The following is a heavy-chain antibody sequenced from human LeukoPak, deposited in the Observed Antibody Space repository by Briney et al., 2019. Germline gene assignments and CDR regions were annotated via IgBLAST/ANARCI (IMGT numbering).Heavy chain of an antibody. CDR2: ITYDGSIT. J-gene: IGHJ4*02. CDR1: GFTFSNYW. V-gene: IGHV3-74*01. D-gene: IGHD3-9*01. Sequence: GGSLRLSCTASGFTFSNYWIHWVRQVPGEGLMWVSRITYDGSITTYADSVKGRFTLSRDNTKNTVHLQMNSLRADDTALYFCTRASHDWSTDYWGQGTLVTVSS. CDR3: TRASHDWSTDY.